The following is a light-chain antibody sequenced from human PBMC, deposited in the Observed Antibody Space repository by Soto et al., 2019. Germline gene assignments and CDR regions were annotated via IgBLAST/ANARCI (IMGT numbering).Light chain of an antibody. J-gene: IGKJ4*01. CDR2: GVS. CDR3: QQRFTWPLT. Sequence: ETVLTQSPATLSLSPGEGATLSCRASQTVSRFFAWYQQKPGQAPRLLIYGVSNRATGVPARFSGSGSGTDFTLSIISLEPEDSGVYYRQQRFTWPLTFGGGTKVEIK. CDR1: QTVSRF. V-gene: IGKV3-11*01.